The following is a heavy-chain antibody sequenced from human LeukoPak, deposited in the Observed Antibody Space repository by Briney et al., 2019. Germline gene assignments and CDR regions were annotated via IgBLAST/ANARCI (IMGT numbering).Heavy chain of an antibody. J-gene: IGHJ4*02. CDR2: INSDGSST. Sequence: GGSLRLSCAASGFTFSNHWMHWVRQAPGKGLVWVSRINSDGSSTSYADSVKGRFTISRDNAKNTLYLQMNSLRAEDTAIYYCAKVATVTTYALADYWGQGTLVTVSS. CDR1: GFTFSNHW. V-gene: IGHV3-74*01. D-gene: IGHD4-17*01. CDR3: AKVATVTTYALADY.